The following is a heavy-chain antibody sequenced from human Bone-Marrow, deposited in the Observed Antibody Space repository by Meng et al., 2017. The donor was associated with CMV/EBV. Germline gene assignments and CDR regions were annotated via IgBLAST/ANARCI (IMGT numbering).Heavy chain of an antibody. J-gene: IGHJ3*01. Sequence: GGSLRLSCAASGFTFDTYAISWVRQAPGKGLEWVSDTTASGGTTNYADSVKGRFTISRDNTKNTLYLQMNSLRVEDTALYFCAKSRSTLGRAASDVWGQGTMVTVSS. CDR3: AKSRSTLGRAASDV. CDR2: TTASGGTT. V-gene: IGHV3-23*01. CDR1: GFTFDTYA. D-gene: IGHD1-1*01.